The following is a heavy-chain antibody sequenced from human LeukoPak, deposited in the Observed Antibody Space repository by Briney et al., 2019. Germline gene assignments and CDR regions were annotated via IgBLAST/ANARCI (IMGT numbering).Heavy chain of an antibody. J-gene: IGHJ4*02. V-gene: IGHV1-69*05. CDR3: ARGSPVDTAMVDY. CDR1: GGTFSSYA. CDR2: IIPIFGTA. Sequence: ASVKVSCKASGGTFSSYAISWVRQAPGQGLEWMGGIIPIFGTANYAQKFQGRVTITTDESTSTAYMELSSLRSEDMAVYYCARGSPVDTAMVDYWGQGTLVTVSS. D-gene: IGHD5-18*01.